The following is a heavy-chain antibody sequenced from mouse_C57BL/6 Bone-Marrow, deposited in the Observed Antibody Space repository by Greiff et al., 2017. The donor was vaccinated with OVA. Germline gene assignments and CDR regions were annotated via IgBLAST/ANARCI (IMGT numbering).Heavy chain of an antibody. CDR2: IVPTSGGT. Sequence: QVQLQQPGAELVKPGASVKLSCKASGYTFTSYWMPWVKQRPGRGLEWIGRIVPTSGGTKYNEKFKGKATLTVDKPSSKPYMQLSSLTSEDSAFYYCAPGSRPWFAYWGQGTLVTVSA. V-gene: IGHV1-72*01. CDR3: APGSRPWFAY. CDR1: GYTFTSYW. D-gene: IGHD1-1*01. J-gene: IGHJ3*01.